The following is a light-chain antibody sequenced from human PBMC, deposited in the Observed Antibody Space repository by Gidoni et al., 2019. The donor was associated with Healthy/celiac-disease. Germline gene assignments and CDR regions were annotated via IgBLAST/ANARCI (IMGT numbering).Light chain of an antibody. CDR3: QQYINWPLT. J-gene: IGKJ4*01. V-gene: IGKV3-11*01. CDR1: QSVSTS. CDR2: DAS. Sequence: EIVLTQSPATLSLPPGERATLSCRASQSVSTSLAWYQQKPGQAPRLLIYDASNRATGMPARFSGSGSGTDFTLTISSLEPDDFAVYYCQQYINWPLTFGGGTKVEIK.